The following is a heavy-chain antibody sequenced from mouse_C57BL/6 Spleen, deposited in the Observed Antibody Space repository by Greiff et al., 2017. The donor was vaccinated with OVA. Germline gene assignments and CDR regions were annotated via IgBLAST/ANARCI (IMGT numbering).Heavy chain of an antibody. V-gene: IGHV5-6*01. J-gene: IGHJ2*01. D-gene: IGHD1-1*01. CDR2: ISSGGSYT. Sequence: EVKLMESGGDLVKPGGSLKLSCAASGFTFSSYGMSWVRQTPDKRLEWVATISSGGSYTYYPDSVKGRFTISRDTAKNTLYLQMSSLKSEDTAMYYCARHRGYGSSYFDYWGQGTTRTVSS. CDR1: GFTFSSYG. CDR3: ARHRGYGSSYFDY.